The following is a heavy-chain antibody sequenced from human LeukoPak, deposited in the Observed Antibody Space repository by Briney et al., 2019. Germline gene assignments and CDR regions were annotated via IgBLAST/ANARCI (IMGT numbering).Heavy chain of an antibody. CDR3: ARSKGVLLWFGN. V-gene: IGHV4-59*12. CDR1: GGSISSYY. CDR2: IYYSGST. Sequence: SETLSLTCTVSGGSISSYYWNWIRQPPGKGLEWIGYIYYSGSTNYNPSLKSRVTISVDTSKNQFSLKLSSVTAADTAVYYCARSKGVLLWFGNWGQGTLVTVSS. J-gene: IGHJ4*02. D-gene: IGHD3-10*01.